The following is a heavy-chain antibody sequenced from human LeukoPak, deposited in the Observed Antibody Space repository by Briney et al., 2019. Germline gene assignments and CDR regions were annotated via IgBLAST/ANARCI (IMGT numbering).Heavy chain of an antibody. CDR1: GFTFSSYS. CDR3: ARGAEYSSSSELDY. D-gene: IGHD6-6*01. Sequence: GGSLRLSCAASGFTFSSYSMNWVRQAPGKGLEWVSYISTRCSTLYYADSVKGRFTISRDNAKNSLYLQMNSLRAEDTAVYYCARGAEYSSSSELDYWGQGTLVTVSS. CDR2: ISTRCSTL. V-gene: IGHV3-48*04. J-gene: IGHJ4*02.